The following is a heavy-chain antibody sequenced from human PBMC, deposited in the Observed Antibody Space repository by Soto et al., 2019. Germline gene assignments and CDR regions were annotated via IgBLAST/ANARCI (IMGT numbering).Heavy chain of an antibody. CDR2: IYYSGST. CDR3: ARLLSLRNYFDY. J-gene: IGHJ4*02. CDR1: GGSISSSSYY. V-gene: IGHV4-39*01. Sequence: SETLSLTCTVSGGSISSSSYYWGWIRQPPGKGLEWIGSIYYSGSTYYNPSLKSRVTISVDTSKNQFSLKLSSGTAADTAVYYCARLLSLRNYFDYWGQGTLVTVSS.